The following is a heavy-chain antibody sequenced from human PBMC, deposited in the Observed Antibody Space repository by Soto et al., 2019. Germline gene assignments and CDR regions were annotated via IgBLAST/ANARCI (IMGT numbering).Heavy chain of an antibody. V-gene: IGHV4-34*01. Sequence: QVHLQQWGAGLLKPSETLSLTCAVYGGSFSGYYWSWIRQPPGKGLEWIGEINNGGSSNYNPSLKSRGSMSVGTSNNQFSLKLTSVTSADTAVYYCARGRGDGYNQNWYFGLWGRGTLVTVSS. CDR2: INNGGSS. D-gene: IGHD3-10*01. CDR1: GGSFSGYY. J-gene: IGHJ2*01. CDR3: ARGRGDGYNQNWYFGL.